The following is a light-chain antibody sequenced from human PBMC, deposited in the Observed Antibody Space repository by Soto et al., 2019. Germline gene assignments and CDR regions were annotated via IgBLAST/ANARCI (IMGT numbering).Light chain of an antibody. CDR2: AAS. CDR1: QSISNY. Sequence: DIQMTQSPSSLSASVGDRVTVTCRASQSISNYVNWYQQKPGKAPKLLIYAASSLASGVPSRFSGSGSRTDFTLTIISLQPEDFATYYCQQSYLSPHTFGQGTKLQIK. J-gene: IGKJ2*01. V-gene: IGKV1-39*01. CDR3: QQSYLSPHT.